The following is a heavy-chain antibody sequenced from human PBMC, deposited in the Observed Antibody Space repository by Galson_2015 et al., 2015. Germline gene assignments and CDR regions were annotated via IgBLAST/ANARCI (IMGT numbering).Heavy chain of an antibody. V-gene: IGHV3-74*01. CDR1: GFTFSNYW. Sequence: SLRLSCAASGFTFSNYWMHWVRQVPGKGLVWVSRINGDGSSTSYADSVEGRFTISRDNAKSTLYLQMDSLRAEDTAVYYCARNFDYWGQGTLVTVSS. CDR2: INGDGSST. J-gene: IGHJ4*02. CDR3: ARNFDY.